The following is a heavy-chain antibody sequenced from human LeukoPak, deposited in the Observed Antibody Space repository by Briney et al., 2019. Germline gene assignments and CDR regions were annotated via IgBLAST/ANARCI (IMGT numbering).Heavy chain of an antibody. J-gene: IGHJ5*02. CDR2: IIPIFGTA. CDR1: GGTFSSYA. D-gene: IGHD3-10*01. V-gene: IGHV1-69*01. CDR3: ARGTTYYYGSGSYPWFDP. Sequence: ASVKVSCKASGGTFSSYAISWVRQAPGQGLEWMGGIIPIFGTANYAQKFQGRVTITADESTSTAYMELSSLRSEDTAVYYCARGTTYYYGSGSYPWFDPWSQGTLVTVSS.